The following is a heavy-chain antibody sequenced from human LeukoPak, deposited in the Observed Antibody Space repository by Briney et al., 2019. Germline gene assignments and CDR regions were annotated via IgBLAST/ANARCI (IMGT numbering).Heavy chain of an antibody. Sequence: GESLKISCKGSGYSFTSYWIGWVRQMPGKGLEWMGIIYPGDSDTRYSPSFQGQVTISADKSISTAYLQWSSLKASATAMYYCPRTTIIDAFDIWGQGTMVTVSS. CDR2: IYPGDSDT. D-gene: IGHD5-12*01. V-gene: IGHV5-51*01. CDR3: PRTTIIDAFDI. CDR1: GYSFTSYW. J-gene: IGHJ3*02.